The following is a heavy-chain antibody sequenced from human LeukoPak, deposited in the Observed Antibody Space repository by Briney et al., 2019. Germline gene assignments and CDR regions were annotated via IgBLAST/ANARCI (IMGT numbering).Heavy chain of an antibody. CDR3: ASDYDSTAYQTSGFDY. CDR1: GFTFSDYA. J-gene: IGHJ4*02. V-gene: IGHV3-30-3*01. Sequence: GRSLRLSYAASGFTFSDYAMHWVRQVPGKGPEWVAVISYDGSNIFYADSVKGRFTISRDNSKNTLYLQMYSLRAEDTAIYYCASDYDSTAYQTSGFDYWGQGTLVTVSS. CDR2: ISYDGSNI. D-gene: IGHD3-22*01.